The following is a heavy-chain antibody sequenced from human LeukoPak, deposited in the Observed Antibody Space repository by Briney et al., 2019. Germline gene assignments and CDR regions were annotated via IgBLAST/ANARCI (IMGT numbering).Heavy chain of an antibody. Sequence: PGGSLRLSCAASGFTFSSYGMHWVRQAPDKGLEWVAVISYDGSNKYYADSVKGRFTISRDNSKNTLYLQMNSLRAEDTAVYYCAKDKAAAGIDYWGQGTLVTVSS. V-gene: IGHV3-30*18. CDR2: ISYDGSNK. CDR3: AKDKAAAGIDY. CDR1: GFTFSSYG. J-gene: IGHJ4*02. D-gene: IGHD6-13*01.